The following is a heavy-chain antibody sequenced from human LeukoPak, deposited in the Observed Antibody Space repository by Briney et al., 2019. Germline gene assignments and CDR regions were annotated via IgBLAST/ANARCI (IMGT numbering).Heavy chain of an antibody. V-gene: IGHV1-2*02. CDR3: ARDWGPNWSSGYYDYYGMDV. CDR2: INPNSGGT. CDR1: GGTFSSYA. J-gene: IGHJ6*02. Sequence: GASVKVSCKASGGTFSSYAISWVRQAPGQGLEWMGWINPNSGGTNYAQKFQGRVTMTRDTSISTAYMELSRLRSDDTAVYYCARDWGPNWSSGYYDYYGMDVWGQGTTVTVSS. D-gene: IGHD3-22*01.